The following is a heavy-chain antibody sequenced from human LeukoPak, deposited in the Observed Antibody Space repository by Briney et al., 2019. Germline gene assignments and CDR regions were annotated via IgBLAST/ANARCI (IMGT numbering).Heavy chain of an antibody. CDR1: GFTYSSYS. D-gene: IGHD3-10*01. CDR3: ARDREPDYYGSGGYYKRARVYYYGMDV. CDR2: ISSSSSYI. V-gene: IGHV3-21*01. J-gene: IGHJ6*02. Sequence: GGSLRLSCAASGFTYSSYSMNWVRQAPGKGLEWVSSISSSSSYIYYADSVKGRFTISRDNAKNSLYLQMNSLRAEDTAVYYCARDREPDYYGSGGYYKRARVYYYGMDVWGQGTTVTVSS.